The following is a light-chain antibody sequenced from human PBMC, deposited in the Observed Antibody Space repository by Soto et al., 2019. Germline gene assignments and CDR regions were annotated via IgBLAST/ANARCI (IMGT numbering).Light chain of an antibody. V-gene: IGKV3-20*01. J-gene: IGKJ2*01. CDR1: QIISSTY. CDR2: GAS. CDR3: QHYGTSVYT. Sequence: DIVLTQSPGTLSLSPGERATLSCRASQIISSTYLGWYQQKPGQAPRLLIYGASSRATGIPDRFSGSGSGTDFTLTISRLEPEDFAVYYCQHYGTSVYTFGQGTKLEIK.